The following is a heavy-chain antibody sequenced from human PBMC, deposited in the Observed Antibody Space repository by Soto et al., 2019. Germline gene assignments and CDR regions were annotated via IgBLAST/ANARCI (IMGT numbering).Heavy chain of an antibody. CDR1: GYSFTSYW. CDR3: ARIAYCGGDCYSPGWFDP. D-gene: IGHD2-21*02. J-gene: IGHJ5*02. Sequence: PGESLKISCMGSGYSFTSYWIGWVRQMPGKGLEWMGIIYPGDSDTRYSPSFQGQVTISADKSISTAYLQWSSLKASDTAMYYCARIAYCGGDCYSPGWFDPWGQGTLVTVSS. V-gene: IGHV5-51*01. CDR2: IYPGDSDT.